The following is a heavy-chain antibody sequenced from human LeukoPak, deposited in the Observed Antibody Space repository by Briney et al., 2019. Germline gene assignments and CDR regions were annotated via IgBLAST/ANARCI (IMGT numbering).Heavy chain of an antibody. CDR3: ARGSGGYLDY. V-gene: IGHV4-34*01. Sequence: SETLSLTCAVYGGSFSGYYWSWIRQPPGKGLEWIGEINHSGSTNYNPSLKSRVTISVDTSKNQFSLKLSSVTAADTAVYYCARGSGGYLDYWGQGTLVTVSS. CDR1: GGSFSGYY. J-gene: IGHJ4*02. D-gene: IGHD6-25*01. CDR2: INHSGST.